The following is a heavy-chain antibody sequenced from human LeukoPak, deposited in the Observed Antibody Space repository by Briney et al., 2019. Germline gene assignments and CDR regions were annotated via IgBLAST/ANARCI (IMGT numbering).Heavy chain of an antibody. CDR3: ARGGGDSGSYALDI. D-gene: IGHD3-10*01. J-gene: IGHJ4*02. CDR1: GGSISSGSYY. V-gene: IGHV4-61*02. Sequence: PSQTLSLTCTVSGGSISSGSYYWSWIRQPAGKGLEWIGRIYASGSTNYNPSLKSRITISIDMSKNQFSLKLSSVTAADTAVYYCARGGGDSGSYALDIWGQGTLVTVSS. CDR2: IYASGST.